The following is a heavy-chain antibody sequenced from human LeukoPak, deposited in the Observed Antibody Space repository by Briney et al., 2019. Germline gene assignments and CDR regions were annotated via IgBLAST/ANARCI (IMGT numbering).Heavy chain of an antibody. J-gene: IGHJ2*01. CDR1: GFTFDDYA. CDR3: AKVAGTYYWYFDL. D-gene: IGHD6-13*01. V-gene: IGHV3-9*01. Sequence: GRSLRLSCAASGFTFDDYAMHWVRQAPGKGLEWVSGISWNSGSIGYADSVKGRFTISRDNAKNSLYLQMNGLRAEDTALYYCAKVAGTYYWYFDLWGRGTLVTVSS. CDR2: ISWNSGSI.